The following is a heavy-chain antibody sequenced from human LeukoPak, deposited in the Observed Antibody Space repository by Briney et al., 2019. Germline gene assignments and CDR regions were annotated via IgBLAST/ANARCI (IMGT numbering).Heavy chain of an antibody. J-gene: IGHJ4*02. Sequence: SETLSLTCIVSGGSTSGGNYYWSWIRQPPGKGLEWIGYVFYSGSTYYNPSLKSRITISVDTSNNQFSLKLSSVTAADTAVYYCARDGSGFAKFDYWGQGTLVTVSS. CDR2: VFYSGST. D-gene: IGHD2-15*01. V-gene: IGHV4-30-4*01. CDR1: GGSTSGGNYY. CDR3: ARDGSGFAKFDY.